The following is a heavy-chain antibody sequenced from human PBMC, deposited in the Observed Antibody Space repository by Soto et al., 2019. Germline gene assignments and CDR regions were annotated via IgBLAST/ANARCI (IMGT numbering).Heavy chain of an antibody. CDR3: ARGGLDKNWFDP. CDR1: GGTFSSYA. Sequence: ASVKVSCKASGGTFSSYAISGVRQAPGQGLEWMGGIIPIFGTANYAQKFQGRVTITADESTSTAYMELSSLRSEDTAVYYCARGGLDKNWFDPWGQVTLVTVCS. V-gene: IGHV1-69*13. CDR2: IIPIFGTA. D-gene: IGHD1-1*01. J-gene: IGHJ5*02.